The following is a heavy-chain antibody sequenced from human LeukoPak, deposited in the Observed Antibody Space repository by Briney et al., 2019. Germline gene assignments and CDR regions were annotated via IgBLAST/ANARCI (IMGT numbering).Heavy chain of an antibody. CDR3: ARISDGDPEGAFDI. V-gene: IGHV1-46*01. D-gene: IGHD4-17*01. CDR1: GYTFTSYY. J-gene: IGHJ3*02. CDR2: INPSGGST. Sequence: ASVKVSCKASGYTFTSYYIHWVRQAPGQGLEWIGIINPSGGSTSYALKFQGRVTMTSDASTSTLYMELSSLRSEDTAVYYCARISDGDPEGAFDIWGQGTMVTVSS.